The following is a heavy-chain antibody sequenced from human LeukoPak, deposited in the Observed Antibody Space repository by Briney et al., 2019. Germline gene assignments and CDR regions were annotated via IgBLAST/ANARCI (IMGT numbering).Heavy chain of an antibody. J-gene: IGHJ4*02. CDR2: IKSKTDGGTT. V-gene: IGHV3-15*01. D-gene: IGHD3-3*01. CDR1: GFTFSNAW. CDR3: TTGGDDFWSGYYGFDY. Sequence: PGGSLRLSCAASGFTFSNAWMSWVRQAPGKGLEWVGRIKSKTDGGTTDYAAPVKGRFTISRDDSKHTLYLQMNSLKTEDTAVYYCTTGGDDFWSGYYGFDYWGQGTLVTVSS.